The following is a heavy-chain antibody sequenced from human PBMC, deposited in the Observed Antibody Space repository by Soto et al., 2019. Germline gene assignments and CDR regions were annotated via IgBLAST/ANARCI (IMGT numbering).Heavy chain of an antibody. CDR3: ATWHEREHAYDV. CDR1: GFTISGKKY. CDR2: RYDLDGS. J-gene: IGHJ3*01. D-gene: IGHD1-1*01. V-gene: IGHV3-53*01. Sequence: DVQLVESGGGLIQPGESLRLSCAASGFTISGKKYVAWVRQAPGKGLEWLSARYDLDGSFYAASVKGRFTTSSDSSKTTVYLRMNDLRPDDTAVYYCATWHEREHAYDVWGQGTTVTVSS.